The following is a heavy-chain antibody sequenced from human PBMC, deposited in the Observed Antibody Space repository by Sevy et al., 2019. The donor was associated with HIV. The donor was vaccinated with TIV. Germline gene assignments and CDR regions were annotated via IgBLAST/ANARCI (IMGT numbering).Heavy chain of an antibody. CDR2: FDPEDGET. CDR3: ATVHYGDYSAFDI. Sequence: ASVKVSCKVSGYTLTELSMHWVRQAPGKGVEWMGGFDPEDGETIYAQKFQGRVTMTEDTSTDTAYMELSSLRSEDTAVYYCATVHYGDYSAFDISGQGTLVTVSS. D-gene: IGHD4-17*01. V-gene: IGHV1-24*01. CDR1: GYTLTELS. J-gene: IGHJ3*02.